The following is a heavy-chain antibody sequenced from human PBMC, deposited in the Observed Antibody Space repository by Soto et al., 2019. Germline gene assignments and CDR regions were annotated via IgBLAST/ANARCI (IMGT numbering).Heavy chain of an antibody. CDR3: ARVEFITTRELWFGESSY. J-gene: IGHJ4*02. CDR1: GFTFSSYS. V-gene: IGHV3-48*01. D-gene: IGHD3-10*01. CDR2: ISSSSSTI. Sequence: PGGSLRLSCAASGFTFSSYSMNWVRQAPGKGLEWVSYISSSSSTIYYADSVKGRFTISRDNAKNSLYLQMNSLRAEDTAVYYCARVEFITTRELWFGESSYWGQGTLVTVSS.